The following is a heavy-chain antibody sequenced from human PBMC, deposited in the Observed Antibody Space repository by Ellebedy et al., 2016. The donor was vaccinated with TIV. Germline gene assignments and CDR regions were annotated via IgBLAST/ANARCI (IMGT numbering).Heavy chain of an antibody. V-gene: IGHV3-23*01. Sequence: GESLKISCAASGFTFSSYAASWVRQAPGKGLEWVSSITESGGNKYYADSVKGRFTISRDNSKDTLFLQMNSLRAEDTAIYFCARDPVGVGPAFDVWGQGTMVTVSS. D-gene: IGHD4-23*01. J-gene: IGHJ3*01. CDR3: ARDPVGVGPAFDV. CDR1: GFTFSSYA. CDR2: ITESGGNK.